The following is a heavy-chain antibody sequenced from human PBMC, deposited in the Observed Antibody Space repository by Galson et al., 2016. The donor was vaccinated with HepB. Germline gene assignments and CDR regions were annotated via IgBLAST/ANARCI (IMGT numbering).Heavy chain of an antibody. CDR3: ARADRHSGATGCSDPFDS. CDR1: GFSFSSYR. V-gene: IGHV3-74*01. Sequence: SLRLSCAASGFSFSSYRMYWVRQAPGTGLVWVSGLNNDGSSPSYEDSVRGRFTVARDNAKNTVYLQMNSLRFEDTAVYYCARADRHSGATGCSDPFDSWGQGTMVPVSS. CDR2: LNNDGSSP. J-gene: IGHJ3*02. D-gene: IGHD2-15*01.